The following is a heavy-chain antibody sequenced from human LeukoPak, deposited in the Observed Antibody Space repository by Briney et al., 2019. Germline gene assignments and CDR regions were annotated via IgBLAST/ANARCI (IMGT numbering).Heavy chain of an antibody. J-gene: IGHJ4*02. CDR2: IWYDGSNK. CDR1: GFTFSSYG. CDR3: AKDSSSRAFDY. V-gene: IGHV3-30*02. Sequence: GGSLRLSCAASGFTFSSYGMHWVRQAPGKGLEWVAVIWYDGSNKYYADSVKGRFTISRDNSKNTLYLQMNSLRAEDTAVHYCAKDSSSRAFDYWGQGTLVTVSS. D-gene: IGHD6-13*01.